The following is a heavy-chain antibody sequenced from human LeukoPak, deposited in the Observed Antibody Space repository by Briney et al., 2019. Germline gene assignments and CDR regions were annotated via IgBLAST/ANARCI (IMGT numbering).Heavy chain of an antibody. CDR1: GFTVSSNY. J-gene: IGHJ3*02. V-gene: IGHV3-53*01. CDR3: AKMRSNAFDI. Sequence: SGGSLRLSCAASGFTVSSNYMSWVRQAPGKGLEWVSVIYSGSNTYYADSVKGRFTISRDNSKNTLYLQMNSLRAEDTAVYYCAKMRSNAFDIWGQGTMVTVSS. CDR2: IYSGSNT.